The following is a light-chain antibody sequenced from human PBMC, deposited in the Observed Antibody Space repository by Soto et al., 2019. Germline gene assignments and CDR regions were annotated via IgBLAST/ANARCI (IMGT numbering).Light chain of an antibody. CDR1: QAIDSW. V-gene: IGKV1-12*01. Sequence: DIQMTQSGSSRSASVGYTVAVTFWASQAIDSWLAWYQQKPGEAPKLLIFTGSLLHSGVPPSFSGTGSGTDFTLTISSLQPEDFATYYCQQTLSFPPTFGQGPKV. CDR3: QQTLSFPPT. J-gene: IGKJ1*01. CDR2: TGS.